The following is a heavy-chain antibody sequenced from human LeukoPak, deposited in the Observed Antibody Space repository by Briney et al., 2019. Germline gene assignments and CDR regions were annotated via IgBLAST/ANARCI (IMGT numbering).Heavy chain of an antibody. CDR1: GGSISSGGYY. D-gene: IGHD5-18*01. V-gene: IGHV4-61*02. J-gene: IGHJ6*03. CDR2: IYTSGST. CDR3: ARNGGDTEGYYYMDV. Sequence: SETLSLTCTVSGGSISSGGYYWSWIRQPAGKGLEWIGRIYTSGSTNYNPSLKSRVTISVDTSKNQFSLKLSSVTAADTAVYYCARNGGDTEGYYYMDVWGKGTTVTVSS.